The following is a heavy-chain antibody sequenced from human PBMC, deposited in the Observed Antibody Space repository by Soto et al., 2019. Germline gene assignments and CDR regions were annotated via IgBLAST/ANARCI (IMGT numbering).Heavy chain of an antibody. CDR2: IYYSGST. CDR3: ARSPEATVNAFDY. V-gene: IGHV4-31*01. Sequence: QVQLQESGTGLVKPSQTLSLTCTVSGGSISSGGYYWSWIRQHPGKGLEWIGYIYYSGSTYYNPSLKSLVTISVDTYKNQFSLKLSSVTAADPAVYYCARSPEATVNAFDYWGQGNLVTVSS. J-gene: IGHJ4*02. CDR1: GGSISSGGYY. D-gene: IGHD4-17*01.